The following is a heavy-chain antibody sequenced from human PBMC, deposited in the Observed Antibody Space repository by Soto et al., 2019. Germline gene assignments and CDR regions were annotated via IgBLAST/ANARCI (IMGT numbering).Heavy chain of an antibody. V-gene: IGHV1-46*03. CDR3: VRVSLGTTRRYFDY. Sequence: GVSVKASCKASGDRFTSHYMQWVRQSPGQGLEWMGTIYPGGVNIGYAQKFKVRVTMTKDTSTSTVYMELNNLKTDDTAVFYCVRVSLGTTRRYFDYWGQGILVTVSS. CDR1: GDRFTSHY. J-gene: IGHJ4*02. D-gene: IGHD1-7*01. CDR2: IYPGGVNI.